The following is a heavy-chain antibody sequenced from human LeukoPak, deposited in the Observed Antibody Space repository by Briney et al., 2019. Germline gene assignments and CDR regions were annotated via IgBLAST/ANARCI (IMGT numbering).Heavy chain of an antibody. D-gene: IGHD5-12*01. CDR3: AKPPGLRRLDP. CDR1: GFTFSTYG. Sequence: GGTLRLSCAASGFTFSTYGMSWVRQAPGKGLEWVSAISGSGVSTYYADSVKGRFTISRDNSKNTLYLQMNSLRAEDTAVYYCAKPPGLRRLDPWGQGTLVTVSS. J-gene: IGHJ5*02. V-gene: IGHV3-23*01. CDR2: ISGSGVST.